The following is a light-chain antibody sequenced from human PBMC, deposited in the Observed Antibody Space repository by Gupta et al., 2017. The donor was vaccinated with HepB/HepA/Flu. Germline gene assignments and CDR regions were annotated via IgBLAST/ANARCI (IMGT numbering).Light chain of an antibody. CDR1: SSDVGGYNY. CDR2: DVS. V-gene: IGLV2-14*01. J-gene: IGLJ3*02. Sequence: QSAVTQPAAVSRSPGQSITISSTGTSSDVGGYNYVSWYQQHPGKAPKLMIYDVSNRPSGVSNRFSGSKSGNTASLTISGLQAEDEADYYCSSYTSSSTPWVFGGGTKLTVL. CDR3: SSYTSSSTPWV.